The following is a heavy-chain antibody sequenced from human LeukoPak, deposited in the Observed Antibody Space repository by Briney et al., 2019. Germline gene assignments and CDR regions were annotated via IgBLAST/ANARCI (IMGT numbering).Heavy chain of an antibody. CDR3: AREGTIFGVVIIPSKGDFDY. J-gene: IGHJ4*02. D-gene: IGHD3-3*01. Sequence: ASVKVSCKASGYTFTGYYMHWVRPAPGQGLEWMGWINPNSGGTNYAQKFQGRVTMTRDTSISTAYMELSRLRSDDTAVYYCAREGTIFGVVIIPSKGDFDYWGQGTLVTVSS. CDR2: INPNSGGT. CDR1: GYTFTGYY. V-gene: IGHV1-2*02.